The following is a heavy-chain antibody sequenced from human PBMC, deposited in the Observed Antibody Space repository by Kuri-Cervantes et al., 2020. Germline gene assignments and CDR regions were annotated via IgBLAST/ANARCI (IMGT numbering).Heavy chain of an antibody. J-gene: IGHJ3*02. V-gene: IGHV1-69*13. D-gene: IGHD5-12*01. Sequence: SVKVSCKASGGTFSSYAISWVRQAPGQGLEWMGGIIPIFGTANYAQKFQGRVTITADESTSTAYMELSSLRSEDTAVYYCARGLATRGWGAFDIWGQGTMVTDSS. CDR2: IIPIFGTA. CDR3: ARGLATRGWGAFDI. CDR1: GGTFSSYA.